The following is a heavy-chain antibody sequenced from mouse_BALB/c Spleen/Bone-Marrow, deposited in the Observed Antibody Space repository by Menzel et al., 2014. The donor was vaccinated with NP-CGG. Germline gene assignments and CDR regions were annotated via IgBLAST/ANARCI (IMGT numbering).Heavy chain of an antibody. J-gene: IGHJ4*01. CDR1: GYTFTNSW. CDR3: ARKGALRAMDY. V-gene: IGHV1-9*01. Sequence: VQLQQSGAELMRPGASVKISCKASGYTFTNSWIEWVKRRPGHGLEWIGEILPGRGSPNYNEKFKGKATFALDTSSNTSYMQLSSLTSEDSAVYYCARKGALRAMDYWGQGSSVTVSS. CDR2: ILPGRGSP.